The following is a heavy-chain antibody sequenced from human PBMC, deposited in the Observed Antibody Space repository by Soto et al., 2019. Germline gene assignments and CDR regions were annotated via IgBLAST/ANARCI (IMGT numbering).Heavy chain of an antibody. CDR3: ARDDFRWDSSGYYDY. Sequence: ASVKVSCKASGYTFTSYGISWVRQAPGQGLEWMGWISAYNGNTNYAQKLQGRVTMTTDTSTSTAYMELRSLRSDDTAVYYCARDDFRWDSSGYYDYWGQGTLVTVSS. CDR2: ISAYNGNT. V-gene: IGHV1-18*01. D-gene: IGHD3-22*01. J-gene: IGHJ4*02. CDR1: GYTFTSYG.